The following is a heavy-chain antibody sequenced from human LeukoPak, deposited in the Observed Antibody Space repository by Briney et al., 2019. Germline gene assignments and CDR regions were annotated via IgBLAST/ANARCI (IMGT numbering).Heavy chain of an antibody. CDR3: ASGGDCSGGSCTPRSDYYGMDV. D-gene: IGHD2-15*01. V-gene: IGHV1-69*04. CDR1: GGTFSSYA. J-gene: IGHJ6*02. Sequence: ASVKVSCKASGGTFSSYAISWVRQAPGQGLEWMGRIIPILGIANYAQKFQGRVTITADKSTSTAYMELSSLRSEDTAVYYCASGGDCSGGSCTPRSDYYGMDVWGQGTTVTVSS. CDR2: IIPILGIA.